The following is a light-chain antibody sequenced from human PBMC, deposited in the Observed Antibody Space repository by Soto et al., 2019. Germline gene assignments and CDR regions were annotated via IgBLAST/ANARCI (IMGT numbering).Light chain of an antibody. Sequence: EILMTHSPATLSLSPLEVVTLSFRAAQDVTNSVAWYQQKSGQAPRLLIYDASARASGVSARFSGSGSGTEFTLTISSLQPDDFATYYCQQYNSYSITFGQGTRLEIK. J-gene: IGKJ5*01. CDR3: QQYNSYSIT. CDR1: QDVTNS. V-gene: IGKV3-15*01. CDR2: DAS.